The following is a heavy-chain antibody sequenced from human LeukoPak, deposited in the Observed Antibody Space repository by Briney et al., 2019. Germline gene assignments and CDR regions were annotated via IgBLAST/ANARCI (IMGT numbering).Heavy chain of an antibody. Sequence: GGSLRLSCAASGLTFSSYGMSWVRQAPGRGLEWVSAISTTGGTTYYADSVRGRFTISRDNAKNSLYLQMNSLRAEDTAVYYCARDRHRYHYDGSGYPPYWGQGTLVTVSS. CDR1: GLTFSSYG. J-gene: IGHJ4*02. D-gene: IGHD3-22*01. V-gene: IGHV3-23*01. CDR3: ARDRHRYHYDGSGYPPY. CDR2: ISTTGGTT.